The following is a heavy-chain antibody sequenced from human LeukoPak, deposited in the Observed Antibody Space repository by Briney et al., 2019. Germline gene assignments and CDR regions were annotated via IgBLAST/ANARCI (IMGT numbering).Heavy chain of an antibody. CDR2: IYYSGST. CDR1: GGSISSGGYY. J-gene: IGHJ6*02. CDR3: ARDLRVVVPAAVNYYYYYGMDV. D-gene: IGHD2-2*01. Sequence: PSETLSLTCTVSGGSISSGGYYWSWIRQHPGKGLEWIGYIYYSGSTYYNPSLKSRVTISVDTSKNQFSLKLSSVTAADTAVYYCARDLRVVVPAAVNYYYYYGMDVWGQGTTVTVS. V-gene: IGHV4-31*03.